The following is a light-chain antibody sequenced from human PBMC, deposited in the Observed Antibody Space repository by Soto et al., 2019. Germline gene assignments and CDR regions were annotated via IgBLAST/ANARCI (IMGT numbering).Light chain of an antibody. Sequence: EIVLTQSPATLSLSPGERATLSCRASQSVRSYLAWYQQKPCQAPRLLIYDASNRATGIPARFSGSGSGTDFTLTISSLEPEDFAVYYCQHRSNWPLTFGGGTKVEIK. J-gene: IGKJ4*01. V-gene: IGKV3-11*01. CDR2: DAS. CDR3: QHRSNWPLT. CDR1: QSVRSY.